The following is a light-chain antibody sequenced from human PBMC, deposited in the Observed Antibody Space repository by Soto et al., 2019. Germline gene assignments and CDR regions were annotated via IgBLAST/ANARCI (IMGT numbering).Light chain of an antibody. CDR3: LLSYSGTNWV. J-gene: IGLJ3*02. V-gene: IGLV7-46*01. CDR2: DTT. Sequence: QAVVTQEPSLTVSPGGTVTLTCGSSTGAVTSGHYPYWFQQKPGQAPRTLIYDTTNKHSWTPARFSGSLLGGKAALMLAGAQTDDEADYYCLLSYSGTNWVFGGGTKLTVL. CDR1: TGAVTSGHY.